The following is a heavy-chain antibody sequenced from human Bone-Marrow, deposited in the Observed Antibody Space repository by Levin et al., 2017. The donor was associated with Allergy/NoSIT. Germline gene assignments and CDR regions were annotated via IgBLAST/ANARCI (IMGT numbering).Heavy chain of an antibody. V-gene: IGHV5-51*01. D-gene: IGHD2-2*01. CDR3: ARQYCSSTSCYVGDAFDI. CDR2: IYPGDSDT. J-gene: IGHJ3*02. Sequence: GESLKISCKGSGYSFTSYWIGWVRQMPGKGLEWMGIIYPGDSDTRYSPSFQGQVTISADKSISTAYLQWSSLKASDTAMYYCARQYCSSTSCYVGDAFDIWGQGTMVTVSS. CDR1: GYSFTSYW.